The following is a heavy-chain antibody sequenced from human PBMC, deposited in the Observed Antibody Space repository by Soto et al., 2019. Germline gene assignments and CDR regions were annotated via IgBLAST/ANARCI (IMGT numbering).Heavy chain of an antibody. J-gene: IGHJ4*02. Sequence: TLSPTCTVSGVSISSGGYYSSWILHHPGKGVEWIGYIYYSGNTYYNPSLKSRVAISVDTSKDQFSLKLSSVTAADTAVYYCARAPGDYYDSSGSLYFDYWGQGTLVTVSS. D-gene: IGHD3-22*01. CDR1: GVSISSGGYY. CDR3: ARAPGDYYDSSGSLYFDY. CDR2: IYYSGNT. V-gene: IGHV4-31*03.